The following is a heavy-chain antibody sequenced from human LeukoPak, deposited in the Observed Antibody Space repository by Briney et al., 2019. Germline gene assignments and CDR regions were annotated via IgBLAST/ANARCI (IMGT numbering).Heavy chain of an antibody. CDR1: GFTLGEFA. CDR2: ISADGRTP. Sequence: PGGSLRLSCTASGFTLGEFAIHWVRQAPGAGLEWISLISADGRTPYQAASVTDRFIISRDNSKNSVYLQMNGLTTDDTALYYCAKDKFSDTAGQWESPFDSWGQGTLVIVSS. D-gene: IGHD1-26*01. V-gene: IGHV3-43*02. J-gene: IGHJ4*02. CDR3: AKDKFSDTAGQWESPFDS.